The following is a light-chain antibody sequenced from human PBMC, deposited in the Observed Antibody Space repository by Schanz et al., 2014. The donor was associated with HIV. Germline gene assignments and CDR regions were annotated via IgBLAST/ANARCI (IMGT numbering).Light chain of an antibody. CDR2: SNN. CDR1: SSNIGSNA. CDR3: SSYTSKNTPI. Sequence: QSVLTQPPSASGTPGQSVTISCSGSSSNIGSNAVHWYQQLPGTAPKLLIYSNNQRPSGVPGRLSGSKSGTSASLTVSGLQPEDEADYYCSSYTSKNTPIFGGGTKLTVL. V-gene: IGLV1-44*01. J-gene: IGLJ2*01.